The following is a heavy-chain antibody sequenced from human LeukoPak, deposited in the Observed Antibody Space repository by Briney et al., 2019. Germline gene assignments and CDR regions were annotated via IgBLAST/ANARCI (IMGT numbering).Heavy chain of an antibody. J-gene: IGHJ6*03. V-gene: IGHV3-48*01. CDR2: ISSSSSTM. Sequence: GGSLRLSCAASGFTFSSYSMNWVRQAPGKGLEWVSYISSSSSTMYYADSVKGRFTISRDNAKNSLYLQMNSLRAEDTAVYYCAREPADYSGSYYDYYYYMDVWGKGTTVTVSS. CDR3: AREPADYSGSYYDYYYYMDV. D-gene: IGHD1-26*01. CDR1: GFTFSSYS.